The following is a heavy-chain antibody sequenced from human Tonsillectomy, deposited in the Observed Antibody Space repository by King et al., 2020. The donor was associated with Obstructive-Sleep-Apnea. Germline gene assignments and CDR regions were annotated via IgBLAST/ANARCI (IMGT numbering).Heavy chain of an antibody. CDR1: GFTFSSFS. J-gene: IGHJ4*02. CDR3: ARDQGRGYRGYEPFDH. D-gene: IGHD5-12*01. Sequence: VQLVESGGGLVQPGGSLRLSCAASGFTFSSFSMNWVRQAPGKGLEWVSFISSSSSTIHYADSVKGRFTISRDNAKNSLYLQMDSLRAEDTAVYYCARDQGRGYRGYEPFDHWGQGTLVTVSS. CDR2: ISSSSSTI. V-gene: IGHV3-48*04.